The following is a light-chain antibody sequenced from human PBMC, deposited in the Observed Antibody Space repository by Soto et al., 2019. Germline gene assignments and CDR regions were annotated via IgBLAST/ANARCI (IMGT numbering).Light chain of an antibody. V-gene: IGKV3-11*01. CDR3: QQRSNWTSHT. CDR2: DAS. CDR1: QSVSSY. J-gene: IGKJ4*01. Sequence: EIVLTQSPATLSLSPGERATLSCSASQSVSSYLAWYQQKPGQAPRLLIYDASNSATGIPARFSGSGSGTDFTLTISSLEPEDFAVYYCQQRSNWTSHTFGGGTKVEIK.